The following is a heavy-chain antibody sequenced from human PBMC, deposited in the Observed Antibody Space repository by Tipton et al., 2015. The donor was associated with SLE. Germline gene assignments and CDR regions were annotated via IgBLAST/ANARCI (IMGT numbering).Heavy chain of an antibody. CDR1: GYNFTSYW. V-gene: IGHV5-51*01. CDR2: IYPGDSDT. D-gene: IGHD3-22*01. CDR3: ARHGLYYDSSGYHGDAFDI. Sequence: QLVQSGAEMSKPGESLKISCKGSGYNFTSYWIGWVRQMPGKGLEWMGIIYPGDSDTRYSPSFQGQVTISADKSISTAYLQWSSLKASDTAMYYCARHGLYYDSSGYHGDAFDIWGQGTMVTVSS. J-gene: IGHJ3*02.